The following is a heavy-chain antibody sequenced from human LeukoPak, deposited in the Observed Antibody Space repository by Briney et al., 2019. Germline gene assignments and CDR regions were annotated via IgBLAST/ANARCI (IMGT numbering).Heavy chain of an antibody. CDR2: ISWNSGSI. Sequence: GRSLRLSCAASGFTFDDYAMQWVRQAPGKGLEWVSGISWNSGSIGYADSVKGRFTISRDNAKNSLYLQMNSLRAEDTALYYCAKAIGFLGSPSGIDYWGQGTLVTVSS. J-gene: IGHJ4*02. V-gene: IGHV3-9*01. D-gene: IGHD6-6*01. CDR3: AKAIGFLGSPSGIDY. CDR1: GFTFDDYA.